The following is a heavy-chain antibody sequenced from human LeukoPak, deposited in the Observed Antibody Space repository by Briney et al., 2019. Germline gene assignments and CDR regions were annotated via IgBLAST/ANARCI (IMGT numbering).Heavy chain of an antibody. CDR3: AKLPSAAGYGMDV. CDR1: GFTFDDYA. J-gene: IGHJ6*02. CDR2: ISWNSGSI. V-gene: IGHV3-9*01. D-gene: IGHD6-25*01. Sequence: GGSLRLSCAASGFTFDDYAMHWVRQAPGKGLEWVSGISWNSGSIGYADSVKGRFTISRDNAKNSLYLQMNSLRAEDTALYYCAKLPSAAGYGMDVWGQRTTVTVSS.